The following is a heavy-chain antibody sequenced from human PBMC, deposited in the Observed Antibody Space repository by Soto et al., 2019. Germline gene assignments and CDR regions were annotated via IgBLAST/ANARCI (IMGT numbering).Heavy chain of an antibody. CDR3: ARHRRGYSSSWYYWFDP. CDR2: TYYRSKWYN. D-gene: IGHD6-13*01. J-gene: IGHJ5*02. CDR1: GDSVSSDRAA. V-gene: IGHV6-1*01. Sequence: SQTLSLTCVISGDSVSSDRAAWNWIRQSPSRGLEWLGRTYYRSKWYNDYAISVKSRVTISVDTSKNQFSLKLSSVTAADTAVYYCARHRRGYSSSWYYWFDPWGQGTLVTVSS.